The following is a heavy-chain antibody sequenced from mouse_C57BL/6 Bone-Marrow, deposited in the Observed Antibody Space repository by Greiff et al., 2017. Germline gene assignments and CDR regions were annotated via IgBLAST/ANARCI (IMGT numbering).Heavy chain of an antibody. CDR2: IYPRDGST. V-gene: IGHV1-85*01. CDR1: GYTFTSYD. J-gene: IGHJ2*01. CDR3: AGGLSGSGFDY. Sequence: LQESGPELVKPGASVKLSCKASGYTFTSYDINWVKQRPGQGLEWIGWIYPRDGSTKYNEKFKGKATLTVATSSSTAYMELHSLTSEDSAVYYGAGGLSGSGFDYWGQGTTLTVSS. D-gene: IGHD4-1*01.